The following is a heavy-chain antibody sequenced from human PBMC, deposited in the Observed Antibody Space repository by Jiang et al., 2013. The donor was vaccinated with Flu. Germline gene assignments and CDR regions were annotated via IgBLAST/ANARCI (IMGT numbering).Heavy chain of an antibody. J-gene: IGHJ4*02. CDR3: VRGQSRALDY. CDR2: TEFRPQWSS. Sequence: QTLSLTCAVSGDSISSQGVAWSWIRQSPSGGLEWLGRTEFRPQWSSSYAVSVKSRITISPDTSKNQFSLHLNSVTPEDTAMYYCVRGQSRALDYWGQGTLVTVSS. V-gene: IGHV6-1*01. D-gene: IGHD6-19*01. CDR1: GDSISSQGVA.